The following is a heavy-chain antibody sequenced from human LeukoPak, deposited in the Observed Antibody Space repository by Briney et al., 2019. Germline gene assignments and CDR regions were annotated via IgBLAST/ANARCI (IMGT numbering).Heavy chain of an antibody. CDR2: ISSSSSYI. Sequence: GGSLRLSCAASGFTFSSYSMNWVRQAPGKGLEWVSSISSSSSYIYYADSVKGRFTISRDNAKNSLYLQMNSLRAEDTAVYYCARDGAAADNHFGVTDAFDIWGQGTMVTVSS. D-gene: IGHD6-25*01. CDR1: GFTFSSYS. CDR3: ARDGAAADNHFGVTDAFDI. J-gene: IGHJ3*02. V-gene: IGHV3-21*01.